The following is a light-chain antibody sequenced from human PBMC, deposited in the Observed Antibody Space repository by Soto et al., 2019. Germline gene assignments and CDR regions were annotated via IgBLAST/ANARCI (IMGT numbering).Light chain of an antibody. CDR3: QQYDNSVWT. J-gene: IGKJ1*01. Sequence: EIVMTQSPATLSVSPGEIATLSFRASQNIDNKLVWYQQKPGQVPRLLIYGASRRATGIPDRFSGSGSGTDFTLTISRLEPEDVAVYYCQQYDNSVWTFGQGTKVDIK. V-gene: IGKV3-20*01. CDR2: GAS. CDR1: QNIDNK.